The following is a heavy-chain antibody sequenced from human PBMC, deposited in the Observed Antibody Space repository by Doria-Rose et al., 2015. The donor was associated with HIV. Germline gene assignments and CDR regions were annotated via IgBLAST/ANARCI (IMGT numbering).Heavy chain of an antibody. CDR3: ARIKSSRWYHKYYFDF. D-gene: IGHD6-13*01. CDR1: GVSLSSPGMG. Sequence: QITLEESGPVLVKPTETLTLTCTVSGVSLSSPGMGVSWIRQPPGKALEWLANIFSDDERSYQTSLKSRLTISRGTSKSQVVLIMTDMDPVDTATYYCARIKSSRWYHKYYFDFWGQGTLVIVS. CDR2: IFSDDER. J-gene: IGHJ4*02. V-gene: IGHV2-26*01.